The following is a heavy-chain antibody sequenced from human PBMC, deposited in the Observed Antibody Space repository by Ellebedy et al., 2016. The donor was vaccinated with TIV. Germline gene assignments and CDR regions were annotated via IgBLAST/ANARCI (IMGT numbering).Heavy chain of an antibody. D-gene: IGHD6-6*01. V-gene: IGHV1-2*02. J-gene: IGHJ4*02. Sequence: ASVKVPCKASGYTFTGYYMHWVRQAPGQGLEWMGWINPNSGGTNYAQKFQGRVTMTRDTSISTAYMELSRLRSDDTAVYYCARDYSSSTDFDYWGQGTLVTASS. CDR1: GYTFTGYY. CDR3: ARDYSSSTDFDY. CDR2: INPNSGGT.